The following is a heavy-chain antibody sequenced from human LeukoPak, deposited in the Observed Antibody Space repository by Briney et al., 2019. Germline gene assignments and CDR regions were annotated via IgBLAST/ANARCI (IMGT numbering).Heavy chain of an antibody. D-gene: IGHD5-18*01. CDR3: ARQNGYGYVKGAFDI. Sequence: GGSLRLSCAASGFTFSSYAMHWVRQAPGKGLEWVAVISYDGSNKYYADSVKGRFTISRDNSKNTLYLQMNSLRAEDTAVYYCARQNGYGYVKGAFDIWGQGTMVTVSS. CDR1: GFTFSSYA. CDR2: ISYDGSNK. J-gene: IGHJ3*02. V-gene: IGHV3-30-3*01.